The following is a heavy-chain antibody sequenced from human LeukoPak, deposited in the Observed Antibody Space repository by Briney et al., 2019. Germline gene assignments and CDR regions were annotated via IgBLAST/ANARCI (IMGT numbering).Heavy chain of an antibody. CDR1: GYTFINHW. Sequence: ASVKVSCKASGYTFINHWMHWVRQAPGQGLEWVGLTNPTGTTTLYAQKFQGRVTMTRDMSTSTVYMELSSLRSEDTAVYYCARSTGYYFDYWGQGTLVTVSS. V-gene: IGHV1-46*01. CDR3: ARSTGYYFDY. J-gene: IGHJ4*02. D-gene: IGHD4-17*01. CDR2: TNPTGTTT.